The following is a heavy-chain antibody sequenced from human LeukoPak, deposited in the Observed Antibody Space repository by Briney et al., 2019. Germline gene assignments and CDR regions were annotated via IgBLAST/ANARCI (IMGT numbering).Heavy chain of an antibody. CDR1: GGSISSSDYS. D-gene: IGHD6-19*01. CDR2: FFYSGTT. J-gene: IGHJ4*02. CDR3: ARNSGWAVAGTGY. V-gene: IGHV4-39*07. Sequence: SETLSLTCTVSGGSISSSDYSWGWVRQPPGKGLEWIADFFYSGTTYYNPSLKSRVTISVDRSKNQFSLKLGSVTAADTAVYYCARNSGWAVAGTGYWGQGTLVTVSS.